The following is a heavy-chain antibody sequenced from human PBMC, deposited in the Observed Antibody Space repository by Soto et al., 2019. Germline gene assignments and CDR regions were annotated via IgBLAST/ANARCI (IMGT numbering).Heavy chain of an antibody. Sequence: QVQLVESGGGVVQPGRSLRLSCAASGFIFSGYGMHWVRQAPSKGLEWVAVIWYDGSNENYADSVKGRFTISRDNSKNTLYLQMNSLRAEDSAVYYCTRRFSDGWYSDYWGQGTLVTVSS. D-gene: IGHD6-19*01. J-gene: IGHJ4*02. CDR1: GFIFSGYG. CDR2: IWYDGSNE. CDR3: TRRFSDGWYSDY. V-gene: IGHV3-33*01.